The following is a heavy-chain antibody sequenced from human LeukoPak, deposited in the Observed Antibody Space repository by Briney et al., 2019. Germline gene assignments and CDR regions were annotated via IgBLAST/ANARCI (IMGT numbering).Heavy chain of an antibody. CDR2: ITSNGGST. J-gene: IGHJ4*02. Sequence: VQPGGSLRLSCSGSGFAFSTYSMHWVRQAPGRGLEYLSGITSNGGSTYYADSMKGRFTISRDNSKNTLYLQMSSLRAEDTAVYYCVKRGLGSWPMYYFDYWGQGTLVTVSS. CDR1: GFAFSTYS. V-gene: IGHV3-64D*06. D-gene: IGHD6-13*01. CDR3: VKRGLGSWPMYYFDY.